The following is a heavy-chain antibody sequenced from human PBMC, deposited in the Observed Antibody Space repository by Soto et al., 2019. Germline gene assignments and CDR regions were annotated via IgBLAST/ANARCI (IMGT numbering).Heavy chain of an antibody. CDR1: GGSFSGYY. CDR3: ARVRRYYDSSGYYRPGGYFDY. V-gene: IGHV4-34*01. Sequence: SETLSLTCAVYGGSFSGYYWSWIRQPPGKGLEWIGEINHSGSTNYNPSLKSRVTISVDTSKNQFSLKLSSVTAADTAVYYCARVRRYYDSSGYYRPGGYFDYRGQGTLVTVSS. J-gene: IGHJ4*02. CDR2: INHSGST. D-gene: IGHD3-22*01.